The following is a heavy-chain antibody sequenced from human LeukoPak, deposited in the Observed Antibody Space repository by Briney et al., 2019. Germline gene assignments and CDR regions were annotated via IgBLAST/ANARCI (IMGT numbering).Heavy chain of an antibody. V-gene: IGHV4-39*07. CDR1: GGSISSSNYY. CDR3: ARAPGDPPDFDY. Sequence: RASETLSLTCTLAGGSISSSNYYWGWIRQPPGKGLEWIGCIYYSGNTYYNPSLTSRVTISLDTSKNQFSLKLSSVTAADTAVYYCARAPGDPPDFDYWGQGTLVTVSS. CDR2: IYYSGNT. J-gene: IGHJ4*02.